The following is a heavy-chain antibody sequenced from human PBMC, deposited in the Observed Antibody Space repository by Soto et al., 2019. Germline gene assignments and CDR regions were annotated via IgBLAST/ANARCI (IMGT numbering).Heavy chain of an antibody. CDR2: IYYSGST. D-gene: IGHD2-8*02. CDR3: ARDKITGLFDY. Sequence: SETLSLTCTVSGCSISSSSYYWGWIRQPPGKGLEWIGSIYYSGSTYYNPSLKSRVTISVDTSKKQFSLKLSSVTAADTAVYYCARDKITGLFDYWGQGTLVTVSS. CDR1: GCSISSSSYY. V-gene: IGHV4-39*02. J-gene: IGHJ4*02.